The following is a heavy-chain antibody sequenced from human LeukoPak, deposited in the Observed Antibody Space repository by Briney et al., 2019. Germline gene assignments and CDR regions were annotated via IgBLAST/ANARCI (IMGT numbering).Heavy chain of an antibody. CDR2: ISAYNGNT. Sequence: GASVKVSCKASGYTFTSYGISWVRQAPGQGLEWMGWISAYNGNTNYAQKLQGRVTMTTDTSTSTAYMELRSLRSDDTAVYYCARADGSTYYYDSSGYYAYWGQGTLVTVSS. CDR3: ARADGSTYYYDSSGYYAY. CDR1: GYTFTSYG. V-gene: IGHV1-18*01. J-gene: IGHJ4*02. D-gene: IGHD3-22*01.